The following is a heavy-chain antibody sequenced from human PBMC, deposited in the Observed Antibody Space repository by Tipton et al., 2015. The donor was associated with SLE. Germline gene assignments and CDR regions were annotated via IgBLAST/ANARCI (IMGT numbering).Heavy chain of an antibody. CDR3: AGETRGVTPTDYFYYMDV. CDR2: IYASGST. V-gene: IGHV3-53*05. CDR1: GFSVRTNF. J-gene: IGHJ6*03. D-gene: IGHD4-23*01. Sequence: GSLRLSCAASGFSVRTNFMSWVRQAPEKGLEWVAVIYASGSTYYADSVKGRFTISRDNSKNTVYLQMNRLRSQDTAVYYCAGETRGVTPTDYFYYMDVWGKGTTVTVSS.